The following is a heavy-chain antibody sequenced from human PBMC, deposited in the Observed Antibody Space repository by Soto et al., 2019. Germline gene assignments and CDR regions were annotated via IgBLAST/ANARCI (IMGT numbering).Heavy chain of an antibody. V-gene: IGHV5-51*01. J-gene: IGHJ4*02. D-gene: IGHD2-2*01. Sequence: GESLKISCKGSGYSFTSYWIGWVRQMPGKGLEWMGIIYPGDSDTRYSPSFQGQVTISADKSISTAYLQWSSLKASDTAMYYCARTHGPSTEDIVVVHMFDYWGQGTLVTVSS. CDR2: IYPGDSDT. CDR3: ARTHGPSTEDIVVVHMFDY. CDR1: GYSFTSYW.